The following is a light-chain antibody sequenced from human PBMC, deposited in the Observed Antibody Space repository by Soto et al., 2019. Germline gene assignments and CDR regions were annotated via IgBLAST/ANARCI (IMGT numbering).Light chain of an antibody. V-gene: IGLV2-14*01. Sequence: QSVLTQPASVSGSPGQSITISCTGTSSEVGGYNYVSWYQQHPGKAPKLMIYDVSNRPSGVSNRFSGSKSGNTASLTISGLQAEDEADYYCSSYTSSSTPYYVFGTGTKVTVL. CDR3: SSYTSSSTPYYV. CDR2: DVS. J-gene: IGLJ1*01. CDR1: SSEVGGYNY.